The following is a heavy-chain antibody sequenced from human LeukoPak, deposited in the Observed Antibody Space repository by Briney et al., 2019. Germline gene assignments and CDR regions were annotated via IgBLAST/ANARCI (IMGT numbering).Heavy chain of an antibody. CDR3: ARDKPKRYCSSTSCYPLDY. CDR2: ISAYNGNT. Sequence: ASVKVSCKASGYTFTSYGISWVRQAPGQGLEWMGWISAYNGNTNYAQKLQGRVTMTTDTSTSTAYMELRSLGSDDTAVYYCARDKPKRYCSSTSCYPLDYWGQGTLVTVSS. D-gene: IGHD2-2*01. V-gene: IGHV1-18*04. J-gene: IGHJ4*02. CDR1: GYTFTSYG.